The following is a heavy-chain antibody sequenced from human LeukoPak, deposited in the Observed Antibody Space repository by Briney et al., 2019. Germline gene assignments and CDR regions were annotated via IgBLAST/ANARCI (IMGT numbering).Heavy chain of an antibody. CDR3: ARMTINGNYPPDY. D-gene: IGHD1-7*01. CDR1: GFTFSSYW. CDR2: INSDGSST. Sequence: PGGSLRLSCAASGFTFSSYWMHWVRQAPGKGLVWVSRINSDGSSTSYADSVKGRFTISRDNAKNTLYLQMNSLRAEDTAVYYCARMTINGNYPPDYWGQGTLVTVSS. J-gene: IGHJ4*02. V-gene: IGHV3-74*01.